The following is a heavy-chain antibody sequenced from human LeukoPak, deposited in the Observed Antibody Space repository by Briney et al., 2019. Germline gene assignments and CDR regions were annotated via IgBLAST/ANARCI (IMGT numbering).Heavy chain of an antibody. V-gene: IGHV3-33*01. CDR2: IWYDGSNK. D-gene: IGHD3-10*02. J-gene: IGHJ4*02. CDR3: ATVAGHDVRGVSTFYFDY. CDR1: GFTFRNYG. Sequence: GRSLRLSCAASGFTFRNYGMHWVRQAPGKGLEGVAVIWYDGSNKYFAGSVKGRFTISRDNSKNTLYMQMNSLRDEDTAVYYCATVAGHDVRGVSTFYFDYWGQGTLVTVSS.